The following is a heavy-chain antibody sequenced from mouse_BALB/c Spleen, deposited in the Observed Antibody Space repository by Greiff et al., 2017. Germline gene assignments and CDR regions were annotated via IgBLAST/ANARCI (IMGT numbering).Heavy chain of an antibody. CDR3: AGSDSSGHVFVY. D-gene: IGHD3-2*01. V-gene: IGHV1S34*01. CDR2: ISSYNGAT. CDR1: GYSFTGYY. Sequence: LVKTGASVKISCKASGYSFTGYYMHWVKQSHGKSIEWMGDISSYNGATSYNQKFKGKATFTVDTSSSTAYLQFNSLTSEDSAVYYCAGSDSSGHVFVYWGQGTLVTVSA. J-gene: IGHJ3*01.